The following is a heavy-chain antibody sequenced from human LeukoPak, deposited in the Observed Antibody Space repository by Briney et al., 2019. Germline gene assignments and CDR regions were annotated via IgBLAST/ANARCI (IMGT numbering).Heavy chain of an antibody. CDR3: ARDRDSSGWFDY. Sequence: SETLSLTCTVSGGYISGFYWGWIRQPPGKGLEWIGFIYYSGSANYNPSLKSRVTMSVDMSKNQFSLKLSSVTAADTAFYYCARDRDSSGWFDYWGQGALVTVSS. CDR2: IYYSGSA. V-gene: IGHV4-59*01. CDR1: GGYISGFY. J-gene: IGHJ4*02. D-gene: IGHD6-19*01.